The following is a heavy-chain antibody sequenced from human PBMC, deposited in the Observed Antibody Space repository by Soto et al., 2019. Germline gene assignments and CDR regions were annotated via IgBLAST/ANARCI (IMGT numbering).Heavy chain of an antibody. CDR3: AKGDGYNYWPFAY. D-gene: IGHD5-12*01. J-gene: IGHJ4*02. CDR2: IHIGGSRI. V-gene: IGHV3-48*03. Sequence: GGSLRLSCAASVFTFSTYHMNLVRQAPGKGLECVSYIHIGGSRIYYADSVKGRFTISRHNAKNSLYLQMNSLRAEDTAVYYCAKGDGYNYWPFAYWAQGTIVTFTS. CDR1: VFTFSTYH.